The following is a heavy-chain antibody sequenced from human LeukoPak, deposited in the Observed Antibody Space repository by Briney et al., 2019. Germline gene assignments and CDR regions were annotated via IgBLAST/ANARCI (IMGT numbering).Heavy chain of an antibody. Sequence: SETLSLTCGVYGGSFSGYYWSWIRQPPGKGLEWIGEINHSGSTKYNSYLKSRVTIPVDTSKNQFSLQLNSVTAADTAVYYCARKSVAVRDALDIWGQGTMVTVSS. CDR2: INHSGST. D-gene: IGHD6-19*01. J-gene: IGHJ3*02. CDR3: ARKSVAVRDALDI. V-gene: IGHV4-34*01. CDR1: GGSFSGYY.